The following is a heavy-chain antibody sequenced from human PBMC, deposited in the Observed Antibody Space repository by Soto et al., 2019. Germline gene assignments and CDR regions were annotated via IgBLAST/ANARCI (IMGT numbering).Heavy chain of an antibody. V-gene: IGHV1-2*04. D-gene: IGHD3-3*01. Sequence: ASVKVSCKASGYTFTGYYMHWVRQAPGQGLEWMGWINPNSGGTNYAQKFQGWVTMTRDTSISTAYMQLSRLRSDDTAVYYCARGRSSRFLEWLPFDYWGQGALVTVSS. CDR2: INPNSGGT. CDR3: ARGRSSRFLEWLPFDY. CDR1: GYTFTGYY. J-gene: IGHJ4*02.